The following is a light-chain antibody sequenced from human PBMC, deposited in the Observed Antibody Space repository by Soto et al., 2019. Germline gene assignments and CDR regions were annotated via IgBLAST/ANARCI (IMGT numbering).Light chain of an antibody. CDR1: QSVRSN. CDR3: QQYGSSPRT. J-gene: IGKJ1*01. CDR2: GAS. Sequence: EIVMSQSPATLSVSPGERATLSCRASQSVRSNLAWYQQKPGQAPRLVIYGASSRATGIPDRFSGSGSGTDFTLTISRLEPEDFAVYYCQQYGSSPRTFGQGTKVDIK. V-gene: IGKV3-20*01.